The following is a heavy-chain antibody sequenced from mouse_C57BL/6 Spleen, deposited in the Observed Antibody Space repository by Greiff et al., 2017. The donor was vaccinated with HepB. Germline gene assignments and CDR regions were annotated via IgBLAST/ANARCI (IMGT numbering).Heavy chain of an antibody. Sequence: VQLKQSGTVLARPGASVKMSCKTSGYTFTSYWMHWVKQRPGQGLEWIGAIYPGNSDTSYNQKFKGKAKLTAVTSASTAYMELSSLTNEDSAVYYCTRDYYYGTPAWFAYWGQGTLVTVSA. CDR1: GYTFTSYW. CDR3: TRDYYYGTPAWFAY. J-gene: IGHJ3*01. D-gene: IGHD1-1*01. CDR2: IYPGNSDT. V-gene: IGHV1-5*01.